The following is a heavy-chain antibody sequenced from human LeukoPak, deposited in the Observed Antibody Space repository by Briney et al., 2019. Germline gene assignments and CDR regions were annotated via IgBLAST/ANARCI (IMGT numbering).Heavy chain of an antibody. CDR3: TADSSGGFGS. J-gene: IGHJ4*02. CDR1: GFTFSNAW. CDR2: IKSKTDGGTT. V-gene: IGHV3-15*01. Sequence: PGGSLRLSCAASGFTFSNAWMSWVRQAPGKGLEWIGRIKSKTDGGTTDYAAPMKDRFTISRDDSKNTLYLQMNSLKTEDTAVYYCTADSSGGFGSWGQGTLVTVSS. D-gene: IGHD2-15*01.